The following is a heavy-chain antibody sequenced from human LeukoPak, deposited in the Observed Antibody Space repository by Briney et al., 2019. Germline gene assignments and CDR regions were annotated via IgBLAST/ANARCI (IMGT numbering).Heavy chain of an antibody. CDR3: ARLRGGVQLWGD. Sequence: SDTLSLTCTGSSRSFSSSSYFCGWIRQSPGIGLEWIATINYSGTTSYNPSLKSRVTTSVDTSRNQFSLKLTSVTAAHTAVYYCARLRGGVQLWGDWGQGALVTVSS. D-gene: IGHD3-10*01. CDR2: INYSGTT. CDR1: SRSFSSSSYF. V-gene: IGHV4-39*01. J-gene: IGHJ4*01.